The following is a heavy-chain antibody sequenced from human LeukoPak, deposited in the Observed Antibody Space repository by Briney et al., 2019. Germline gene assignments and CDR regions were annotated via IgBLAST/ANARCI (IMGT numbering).Heavy chain of an antibody. J-gene: IGHJ5*02. CDR2: IYYSGST. V-gene: IGHV4-59*01. D-gene: IGHD2/OR15-2a*01. Sequence: SETLSLTCTVSGGSISSYFWSWIRQPPGKGLEWIGYIYYSGSTNYNPSLKSRVTISVDTSKNQFSLKLRSVTAADTAVYYCAKYQCIAPGGFDPWGQGTLVTVSS. CDR3: AKYQCIAPGGFDP. CDR1: GGSISSYF.